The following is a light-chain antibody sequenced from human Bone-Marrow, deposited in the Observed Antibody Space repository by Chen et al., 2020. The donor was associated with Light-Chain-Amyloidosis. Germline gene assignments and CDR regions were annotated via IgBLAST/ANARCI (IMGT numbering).Light chain of an antibody. J-gene: IGLJ3*02. CDR2: DDS. CDR1: NIGSTS. V-gene: IGLV3-21*02. Sequence: SYVLTQPSSVSVVPGQTATIACGRNNIGSTSVHWYQQTPGQAPLLVVYDDSDRPSGIPERLSGSNSGNTATLTISRVEAGDEVDYYCQVWDRSSDRPVFGGGTKLTVL. CDR3: QVWDRSSDRPV.